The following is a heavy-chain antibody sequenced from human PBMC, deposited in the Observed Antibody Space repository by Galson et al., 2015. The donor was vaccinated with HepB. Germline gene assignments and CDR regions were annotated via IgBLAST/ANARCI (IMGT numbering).Heavy chain of an antibody. CDR3: ASQVSQRINWFDP. J-gene: IGHJ5*02. V-gene: IGHV5-10-1*01. D-gene: IGHD2-15*01. CDR2: IDPSDSYT. CDR1: GYSFTSYW. Sequence: QSGAEVKKPGESLRISCKGSGYSFTSYWISWVRQMPGKGLEWMGRIDPSDSYTNYSPPFQGHVTISADKSISTAYLQWSSLKASDTAMYYCASQVSQRINWFDPWGQGTLVTVSS.